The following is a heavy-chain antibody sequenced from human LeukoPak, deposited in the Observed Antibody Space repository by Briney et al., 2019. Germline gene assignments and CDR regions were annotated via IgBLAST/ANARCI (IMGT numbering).Heavy chain of an antibody. CDR1: GFTFSSYS. V-gene: IGHV3-48*01. Sequence: GGSLRLSCAASGFTFSSYSMNWVRQAPGKGLEWVSYISSSSSTIYYADSVKGRFTISRDNSKNTLYLRMNSLRAEDTAVYYCAKTSSSWYRQKYYFDYWGQGTLVTVSS. D-gene: IGHD6-13*01. CDR2: ISSSSSTI. J-gene: IGHJ4*02. CDR3: AKTSSSWYRQKYYFDY.